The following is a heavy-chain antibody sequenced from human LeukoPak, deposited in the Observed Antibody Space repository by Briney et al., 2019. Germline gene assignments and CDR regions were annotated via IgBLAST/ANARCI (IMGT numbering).Heavy chain of an antibody. D-gene: IGHD3-3*01. CDR3: ASTRTGDYDFWSGYFDDY. Sequence: GGSLRLSCAASGFTVSSNYMSWVRQAPGKGLEWVSAISGSGGSTYYADSVKGRFTISRDNSKNTLYLQMNSPRAEDTAVYYCASTRTGDYDFWSGYFDDYWGQGTLVTVSS. CDR1: GFTVSSNY. J-gene: IGHJ4*02. CDR2: ISGSGGST. V-gene: IGHV3-23*01.